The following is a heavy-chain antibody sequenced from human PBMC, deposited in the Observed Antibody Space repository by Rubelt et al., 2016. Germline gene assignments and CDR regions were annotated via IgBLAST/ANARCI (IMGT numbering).Heavy chain of an antibody. Sequence: QLQLQESGPGLVKPSETLSLTCTVSGGSISSSSYYWGWIRQPPGKGLEWIGSIYYSGSTYYNPFLMRRVTISVDTSKNQFSLRLSSVTAADTAVYYCARHKGAKWELRPFDYWGQGTLVTVSS. CDR1: GGSISSSSYY. CDR2: IYYSGST. V-gene: IGHV4-39*01. CDR3: ARHKGAKWELRPFDY. D-gene: IGHD1-26*01. J-gene: IGHJ4*02.